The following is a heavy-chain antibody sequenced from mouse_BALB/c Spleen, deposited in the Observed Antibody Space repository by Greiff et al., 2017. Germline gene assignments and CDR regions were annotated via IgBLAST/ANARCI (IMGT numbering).Heavy chain of an antibody. Sequence: VQLQQSGPELVKPGASVKISCKASGYSFTGYFMNWVMQSHGKSLEWIGRINPYNGDTFYNQKFKGKATLTVDKSSSTAHMELRSLASEDSAVYYCARLGVYYGYYYAMDYWGQGTSGTVSS. CDR2: INPYNGDT. CDR3: ARLGVYYGYYYAMDY. V-gene: IGHV1-20*02. J-gene: IGHJ4*01. D-gene: IGHD2-2*01. CDR1: GYSFTGYF.